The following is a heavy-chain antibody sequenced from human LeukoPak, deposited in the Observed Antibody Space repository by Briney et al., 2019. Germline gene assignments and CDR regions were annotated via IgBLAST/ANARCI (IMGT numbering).Heavy chain of an antibody. CDR2: INLRGTT. CDR3: ARGNKGGYCSSTSCSRARGWFDP. V-gene: IGHV4-34*01. D-gene: IGHD2-2*01. CDR1: GGSFTTYY. J-gene: IGHJ5*02. Sequence: SETLSLTCAVYGGSFTTYYGTWIRQPPGKGLEWIGEINLRGTTNYNPSLKSRVTISLDTSKNQFSLKLSSVTAADTAVYYCARGNKGGYCSSTSCSRARGWFDPWGQGTLVTVSS.